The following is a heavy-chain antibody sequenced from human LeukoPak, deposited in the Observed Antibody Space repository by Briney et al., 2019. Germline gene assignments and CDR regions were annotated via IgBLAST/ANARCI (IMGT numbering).Heavy chain of an antibody. Sequence: ASVKVSCKASGYIFTDYYVHWIRQAPGQGLEWMGWIDPNSGGAHHAVKFQVRAPLTRDTSISPVYMDLSSLNSDDTAIYYCARSRTPFYYYGMHVWGLGTSLTVSS. V-gene: IGHV1-2*02. D-gene: IGHD1-1*01. CDR1: GYIFTDYY. J-gene: IGHJ6*02. CDR3: ARSRTPFYYYGMHV. CDR2: IDPNSGGA.